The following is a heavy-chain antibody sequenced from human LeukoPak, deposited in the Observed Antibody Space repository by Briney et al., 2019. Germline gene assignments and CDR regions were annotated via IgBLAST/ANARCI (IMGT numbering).Heavy chain of an antibody. J-gene: IGHJ4*02. CDR1: GFIFTSYW. D-gene: IGHD5-18*01. V-gene: IGHV3-74*01. Sequence: GGSLRLSCAASGFIFTSYWIHWLRQAPGKGLVWVARLNGDGSSISYADSVKGRFTISRDNVKNTLYLQMNSLRAEDTAVYYCARGRYSYGPLDYWGQGTLVTVSS. CDR3: ARGRYSYGPLDY. CDR2: LNGDGSSI.